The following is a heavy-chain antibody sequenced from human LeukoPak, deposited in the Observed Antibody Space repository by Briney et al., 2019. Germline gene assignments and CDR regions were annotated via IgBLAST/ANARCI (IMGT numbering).Heavy chain of an antibody. Sequence: SETLSFTCTVSGGSISSYYWSWIRQPPGKGLEWIGYIYYSGSTNYNPSLKSRVTISVDTSKNQFSLKLSSVTAADTAVYYCARISGWSNRAPFDYWGQGTLVTVSS. V-gene: IGHV4-59*01. D-gene: IGHD6-19*01. CDR1: GGSISSYY. J-gene: IGHJ4*02. CDR3: ARISGWSNRAPFDY. CDR2: IYYSGST.